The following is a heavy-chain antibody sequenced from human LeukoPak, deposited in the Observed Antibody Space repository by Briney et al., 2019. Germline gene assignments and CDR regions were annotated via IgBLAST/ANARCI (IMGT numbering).Heavy chain of an antibody. CDR2: IYYGSVFYSVST. J-gene: IGHJ6*03. D-gene: IGHD3-10*01. Sequence: SETLSLTCTVSDGSISSSSYYWGWIRQPPGKGLEWIGSIYYGSVFYSVSTYYNPSLKSRVTMSGDTSKNQFSLKLSSVTAADTAVYYCARLWFGEFYYYYYMDVWGKGTTVTISS. V-gene: IGHV4-39*07. CDR1: DGSISSSSYY. CDR3: ARLWFGEFYYYYYMDV.